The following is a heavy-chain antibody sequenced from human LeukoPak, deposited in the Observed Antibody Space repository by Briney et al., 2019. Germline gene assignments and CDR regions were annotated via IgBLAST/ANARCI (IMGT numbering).Heavy chain of an antibody. CDR1: GFTVGSNY. D-gene: IGHD3-22*01. CDR2: IYSGGST. Sequence: GGSLRLSCAASGFTVGSNYMSWVRQAPGKGLEWVSVIYSGGSTYYADSVKGRFTISRDNSKNTLYLQMNSLRAEDTAVYYCARDRDYDSSGYYYNDYWGQGTLVIVSS. J-gene: IGHJ4*02. CDR3: ARDRDYDSSGYYYNDY. V-gene: IGHV3-66*02.